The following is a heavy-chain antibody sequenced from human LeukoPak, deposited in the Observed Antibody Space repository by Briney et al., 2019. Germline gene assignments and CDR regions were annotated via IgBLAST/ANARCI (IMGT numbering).Heavy chain of an antibody. V-gene: IGHV1-46*01. CDR2: VNPSSGSA. CDR3: ARDWAPGSFDY. CDR1: GYTFSGYS. D-gene: IGHD3-10*01. J-gene: IGHJ4*02. Sequence: ASVKVSCKASGYTFSGYSMHWVRQAPGQGPEWMGMVNPSSGSATYAQKFQGSVTMTRDTSTTTLYMELSSLRSEDTAVYYCARDWAPGSFDYWGQGTPVIVSS.